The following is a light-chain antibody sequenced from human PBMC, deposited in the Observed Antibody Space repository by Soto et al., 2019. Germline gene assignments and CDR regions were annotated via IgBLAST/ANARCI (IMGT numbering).Light chain of an antibody. CDR3: SSYTGTSVPDV. CDR2: EVT. V-gene: IGLV2-14*01. J-gene: IGLJ1*01. Sequence: QSALTQPASVSGSPGQSITISCTGDSSDVGAYNFVSWYQQYAGKAPNLMIYEVTNRPSGVSHRFSGSKSGNTASLTISGLQAEDEADYYCSSYTGTSVPDVFGTGTKLTVL. CDR1: SSDVGAYNF.